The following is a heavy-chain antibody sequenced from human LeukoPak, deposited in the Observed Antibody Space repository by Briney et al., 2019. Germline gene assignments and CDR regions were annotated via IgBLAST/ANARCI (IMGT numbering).Heavy chain of an antibody. V-gene: IGHV4-4*02. Sequence: SGTLSLTCAVSVGSISSSNWWSWVRQPPGKGLEWIGAIYHSGSTNYNPSLKSRVTISVDKSKNQFSLKLSSVTAADTAVYYCARGGGSYDTQYYFAYWGQGTLVTVSS. D-gene: IGHD1-26*01. CDR3: ARGGGSYDTQYYFAY. CDR2: IYHSGST. CDR1: VGSISSSNW. J-gene: IGHJ4*02.